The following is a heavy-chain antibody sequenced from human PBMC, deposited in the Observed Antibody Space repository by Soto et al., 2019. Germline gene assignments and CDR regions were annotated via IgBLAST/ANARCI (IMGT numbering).Heavy chain of an antibody. CDR1: GGSISSSNW. D-gene: IGHD6-13*01. CDR3: GGSSSCYYYYGMDV. CDR2: IYHSGST. Sequence: QVQLQESGPGLVKPSGTLSLTCAVSGGSISSSNWWSWVRQPPGKGLEWIGEIYHSGSTNYNPSLKSRITISVNNSKNHFPLKLTAVAAADTAVYYCGGSSSCYYYYGMDVWGQGTTVTVSS. V-gene: IGHV4-4*02. J-gene: IGHJ6*02.